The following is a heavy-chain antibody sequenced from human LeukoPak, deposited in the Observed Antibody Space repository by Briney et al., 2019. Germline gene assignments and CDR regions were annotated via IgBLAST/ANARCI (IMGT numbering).Heavy chain of an antibody. J-gene: IGHJ6*04. V-gene: IGHV3-48*03. Sequence: GGSLRLSCAAYAFTFSSYAMSWVRQAQGKGLEWVTNISSSGRTIYYTDSVKGRFTISRDNAKNSLYRQMNSLRAEDTAVYYWAELGITMIGGVWGKGTTVTISS. CDR1: AFTFSSYA. D-gene: IGHD3-10*02. CDR2: ISSSGRTI. CDR3: AELGITMIGGV.